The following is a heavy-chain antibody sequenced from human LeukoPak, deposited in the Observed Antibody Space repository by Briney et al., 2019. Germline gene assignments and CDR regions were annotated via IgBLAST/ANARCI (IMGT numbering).Heavy chain of an antibody. J-gene: IGHJ5*02. CDR2: IYYSGST. CDR1: GGSISSYY. V-gene: IGHV4-59*08. D-gene: IGHD4-17*01. Sequence: SETLSLTCTVSGGSISSYYWSWIRQPPGKGLEWIGYIYYSGSTNYNPSLKSRVTISVDTSKNQFSLKLSSVTAADTAVYYCARHGTDYGEGNNWFDPWGQGTLVTVSS. CDR3: ARHGTDYGEGNNWFDP.